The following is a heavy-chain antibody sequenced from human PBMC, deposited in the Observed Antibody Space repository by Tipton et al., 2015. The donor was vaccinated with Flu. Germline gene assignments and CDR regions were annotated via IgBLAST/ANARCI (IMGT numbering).Heavy chain of an antibody. D-gene: IGHD5-18*01. Sequence: TLSLTCTVSGGSISSYYWSWIRQPAGKGLEWIGRIYTSGSTNYNPSLKSRVTMSVDTSKNQFSLKLSSVTAADAAVYYCASGRTAQYYFDYWGQGTLVTVSS. CDR1: GGSISSYY. J-gene: IGHJ4*02. V-gene: IGHV4-4*07. CDR2: IYTSGST. CDR3: ASGRTAQYYFDY.